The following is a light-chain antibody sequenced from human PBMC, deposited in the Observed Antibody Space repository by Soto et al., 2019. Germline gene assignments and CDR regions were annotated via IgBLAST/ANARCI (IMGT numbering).Light chain of an antibody. CDR3: QQRSNWPT. CDR1: QSVSSY. CDR2: DAS. Sequence: EIALTQSPATLSLSPGERATLSCRASQSVSSYLAWYQQKPGQAPRLLIYDASNRATGIPARFSGSGSGTDFTLTISSLEPEDFAVYYCQQRSNWPTFGQGTRLEIK. V-gene: IGKV3-11*01. J-gene: IGKJ5*01.